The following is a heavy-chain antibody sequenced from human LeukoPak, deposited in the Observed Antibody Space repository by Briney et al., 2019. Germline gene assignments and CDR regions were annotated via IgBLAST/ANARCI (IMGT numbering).Heavy chain of an antibody. CDR1: GYTLTELS. D-gene: IGHD1-7*01. Sequence: ASVKLSCKVSGYTLTELSMHWVRQAPGKGLEWMGGFDPEDGETIYAQKFQGRVTMTEDTSTDTAYMELSSLRSEGTAVYYCATGNTRTSAITVYYYYMDVWGKGTTVTVSS. J-gene: IGHJ6*03. CDR2: FDPEDGET. V-gene: IGHV1-24*01. CDR3: ATGNTRTSAITVYYYYMDV.